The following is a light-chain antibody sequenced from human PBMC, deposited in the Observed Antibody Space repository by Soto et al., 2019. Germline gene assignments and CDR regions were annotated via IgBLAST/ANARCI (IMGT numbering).Light chain of an antibody. CDR2: GAS. CDR3: QQYSRLWS. Sequence: DIQMTQSPSSLSASVGYRVTITCRASESISTWLAWYQQKPGKAPKLLIYGASSLESGVPPRFSGDGSETEFTLTISSLQRDDFGTYYCQQYSRLWSFGQGTKVEIE. V-gene: IGKV1-5*03. CDR1: ESISTW. J-gene: IGKJ1*01.